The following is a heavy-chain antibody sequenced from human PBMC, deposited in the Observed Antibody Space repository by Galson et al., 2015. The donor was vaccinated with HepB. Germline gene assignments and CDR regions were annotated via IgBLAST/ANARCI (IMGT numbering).Heavy chain of an antibody. J-gene: IGHJ6*02. V-gene: IGHV6-1*01. D-gene: IGHD3-10*01. Sequence: CAISGDSVSSNSAAWNWIRQSPLRGLEWLGRTYYRSKWYNDYAVSVKSRITINPDTSKNQFSLQLSSVTPEDTAVYYCARVRIAVIFGSYYYYGMDVWGQGTTVTVSS. CDR2: TYYRSKWYN. CDR3: ARVRIAVIFGSYYYYGMDV. CDR1: GDSVSSNSAA.